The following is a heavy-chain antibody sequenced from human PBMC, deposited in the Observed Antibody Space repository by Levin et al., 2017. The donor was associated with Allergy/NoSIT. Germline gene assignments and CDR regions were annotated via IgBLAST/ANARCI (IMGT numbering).Heavy chain of an antibody. V-gene: IGHV3-74*01. CDR1: GFTFSTYW. CDR2: IKNDGSFT. CDR3: ARDLCSGDCYSGGNGLDV. J-gene: IGHJ6*02. D-gene: IGHD2-21*02. Sequence: GGSLRLSCAASGFTFSTYWMHWVRQAPGRGLVWLSRIKNDGSFTNYADSVKGRFTTSRDNAKNTLYLQMNSLRAEDTAVYYCARDLCSGDCYSGGNGLDVWGQGTTVTVSS.